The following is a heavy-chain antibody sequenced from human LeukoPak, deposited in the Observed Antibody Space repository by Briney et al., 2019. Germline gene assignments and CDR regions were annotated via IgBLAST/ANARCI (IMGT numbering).Heavy chain of an antibody. D-gene: IGHD5-18*01. J-gene: IGHJ4*02. CDR3: AKDAGYSYGSRGFYFDY. CDR1: GFTFSSYA. CDR2: ISGSGGST. Sequence: GGSLRFSCAASGFTFSSYAMSWVRQAPGKGLEWVPAISGSGGSTYYADSVKGRFTISRDNSQNTLYLQMNSLRAEDTAVYYCAKDAGYSYGSRGFYFDYWGQGTLVTVSS. V-gene: IGHV3-23*01.